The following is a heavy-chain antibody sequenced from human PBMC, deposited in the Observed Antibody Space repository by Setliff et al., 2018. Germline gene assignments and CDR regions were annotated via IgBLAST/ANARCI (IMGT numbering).Heavy chain of an antibody. CDR1: GESFSNNY. CDR2: VYYTGTT. Sequence: SETLSLTCSVYGESFSNNYWSWIRQAPGKGLEWVGYVYYTGTTNYSPSLKGRVIISVDASKNRLSLQLNSVTPADTAVYYCARDRSAYNYGLDVWGQGTTVTVSS. J-gene: IGHJ6*02. CDR3: ARDRSAYNYGLDV. V-gene: IGHV4-59*01.